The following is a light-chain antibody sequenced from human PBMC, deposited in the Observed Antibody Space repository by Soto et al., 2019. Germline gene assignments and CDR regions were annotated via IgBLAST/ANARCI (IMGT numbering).Light chain of an antibody. CDR3: QQSKIFLIT. J-gene: IGKJ5*01. V-gene: IGKV1-12*01. CDR2: AAS. Sequence: QSTSSLSXHIKKRANSNCRASKGISRSLAWYKQKQGKAXKXXXFAASSLKSGVPSRFRGSGSGNDFNLTISSLQPEDFVPYYCQQSKIFLITVCDGTRLEI. CDR1: KGISRS.